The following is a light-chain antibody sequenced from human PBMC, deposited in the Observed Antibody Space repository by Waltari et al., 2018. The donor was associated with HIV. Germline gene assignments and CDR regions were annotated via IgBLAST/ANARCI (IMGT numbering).Light chain of an antibody. J-gene: IGLJ2*01. V-gene: IGLV2-23*01. Sequence: QSALTQPASVSGSPGQSITISCTGISSDVGSYNLVSWYQQHPGKAPKLMIYEGTKRPSGVSNRFSGSKSDNTASLTISGLQAEDEAYYYCCSYAGSSTHVVFGGGTKVTVL. CDR1: SSDVGSYNL. CDR2: EGT. CDR3: CSYAGSSTHVV.